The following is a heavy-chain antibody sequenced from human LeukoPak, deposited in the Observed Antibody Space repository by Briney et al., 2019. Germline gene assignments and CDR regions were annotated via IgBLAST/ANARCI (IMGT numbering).Heavy chain of an antibody. Sequence: PGGSLRLSCAASGFTFSSYGMHWVRQAPGKGLEWVALISYAGSNKYYADSVKGRFTISRDNSRNTLFLQMNSLRAEDTAVYYWAPVRATQYFDYWGQGTLVSVSS. J-gene: IGHJ4*02. CDR1: GFTFSSYG. CDR3: APVRATQYFDY. D-gene: IGHD2-15*01. V-gene: IGHV3-30*03. CDR2: ISYAGSNK.